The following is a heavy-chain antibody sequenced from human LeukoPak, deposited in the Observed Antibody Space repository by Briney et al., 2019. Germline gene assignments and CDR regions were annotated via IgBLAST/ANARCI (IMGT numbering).Heavy chain of an antibody. CDR2: IYSSGDT. J-gene: IGHJ6*03. V-gene: IGHV4-4*07. CDR3: ARVSGYCTNGVCYPYYYYYMDV. D-gene: IGHD2-8*01. Sequence: SETLSLTCTVSGGSISRYHWSWIRQPAGAGLEWIGRIYSSGDTNYNPSLKGRVTMSVDTSKNQFSLNLTSVTAADTAVYYCARVSGYCTNGVCYPYYYYYMDVWGKGTTVTVSS. CDR1: GGSISRYH.